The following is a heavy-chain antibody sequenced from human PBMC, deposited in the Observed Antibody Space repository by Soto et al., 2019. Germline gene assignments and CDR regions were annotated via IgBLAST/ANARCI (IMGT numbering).Heavy chain of an antibody. CDR1: GFTFISDG. CDR3: AREDYGDFHYYYGMDV. D-gene: IGHD4-17*01. Sequence: GGSLRLSFAASGFTFISDGMHWVRQAPGKGLEWVAVIWYDGSNKYYADSVKGRFTISRDNSKNTLYLQMNSLRAEDTAVYYCAREDYGDFHYYYGMDVWGQGTTVTVSS. J-gene: IGHJ6*02. CDR2: IWYDGSNK. V-gene: IGHV3-33*01.